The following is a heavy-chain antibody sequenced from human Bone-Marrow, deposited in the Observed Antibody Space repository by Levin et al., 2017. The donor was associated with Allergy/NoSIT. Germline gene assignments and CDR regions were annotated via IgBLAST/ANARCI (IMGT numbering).Heavy chain of an antibody. Sequence: SPTLSLPCAVSGGSISSYYWSWIRQPPGKGLEWIGYIYYSGSTNYNPSLKSRVTISVDTSKNQFSLKLSSVTAADTAVYYCARDRFGAGPDAFDIWGQGTMVTVSS. D-gene: IGHD3-16*01. CDR1: GGSISSYY. CDR3: ARDRFGAGPDAFDI. V-gene: IGHV4-59*01. CDR2: IYYSGST. J-gene: IGHJ3*02.